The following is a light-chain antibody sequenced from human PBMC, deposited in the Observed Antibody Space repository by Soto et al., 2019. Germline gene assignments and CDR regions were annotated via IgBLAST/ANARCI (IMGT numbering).Light chain of an antibody. J-gene: IGKJ4*01. CDR3: QQYGSSPT. CDR2: GAS. Sequence: EIVLTQSPGTLSLSPGERATLSCRASQSVSSSYLAWYQQKPGQAPRLLIYGASSRATGIPDRFSGSGSETYFTLTISILEPEDFAVYYCQQYGSSPTFGGGTKVEIK. CDR1: QSVSSSY. V-gene: IGKV3-20*01.